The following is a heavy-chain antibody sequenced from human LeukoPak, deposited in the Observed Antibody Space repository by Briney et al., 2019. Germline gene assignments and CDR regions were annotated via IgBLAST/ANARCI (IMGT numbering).Heavy chain of an antibody. J-gene: IGHJ4*02. Sequence: SDPLSLTCAVYGGSLRVYYWIGPPHPPGKGLVWIGENNHCESPNHHPPLKSRVTISIDTPKNQFSLKLSSVTAADTAVYYFARGKSITMVRGVPSFDYWGQGTLVPVSS. V-gene: IGHV4-34*01. CDR1: GGSLRVYY. CDR3: ARGKSITMVRGVPSFDY. D-gene: IGHD3-10*01. CDR2: NNHCESP.